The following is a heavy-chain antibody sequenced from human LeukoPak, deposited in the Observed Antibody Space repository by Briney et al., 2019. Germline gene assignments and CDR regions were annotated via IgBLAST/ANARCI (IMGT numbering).Heavy chain of an antibody. CDR2: ISAYNGNT. CDR1: GYTFTSYG. CDR3: ARVLVGATTNYFDY. V-gene: IGHV1-18*01. J-gene: IGHJ4*02. Sequence: GASVKVSCKASGYTFTSYGISWVRQGPGQGLEWMGWISAYNGNTNYAQKLQGRVTMTTDTSTSTAYMELRSLRSDDTAVYYCARVLVGATTNYFDYWGQGTLVTVSS. D-gene: IGHD1-26*01.